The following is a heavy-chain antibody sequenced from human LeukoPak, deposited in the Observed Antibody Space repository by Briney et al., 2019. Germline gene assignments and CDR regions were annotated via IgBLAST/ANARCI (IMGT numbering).Heavy chain of an antibody. CDR1: GFTFSSYS. CDR3: ASTLIAAAGTLDAFDI. CDR2: ISSSSSYI. J-gene: IGHJ3*02. D-gene: IGHD6-13*01. V-gene: IGHV3-21*01. Sequence: GGSLRLSCAASGFTFSSYSMNWVRQAPGKGLEWVSSISSSSSYIYYADSVKGRFTISRDNAKNSLYLQMNSLRAEDTAVYYCASTLIAAAGTLDAFDIWGQGTMVTVSS.